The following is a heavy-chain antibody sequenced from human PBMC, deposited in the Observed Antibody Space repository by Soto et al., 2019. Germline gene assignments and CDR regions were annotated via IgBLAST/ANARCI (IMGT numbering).Heavy chain of an antibody. J-gene: IGHJ6*02. Sequence: PGESLKISCKGSGYSFTSYWIGWVRQMPGKGLEWMGTIYPGDSDTRYSPYFQGQVTISADKSISTAYLQWSSLKASDTAMYYCASSVVPAAMTNYYYSGMDVWGQGTTVTVSS. CDR1: GYSFTSYW. CDR3: ASSVVPAAMTNYYYSGMDV. D-gene: IGHD2-2*01. V-gene: IGHV5-51*01. CDR2: IYPGDSDT.